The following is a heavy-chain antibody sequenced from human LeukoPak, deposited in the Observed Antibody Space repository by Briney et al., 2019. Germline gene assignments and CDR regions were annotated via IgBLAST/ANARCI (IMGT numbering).Heavy chain of an antibody. D-gene: IGHD2-2*02. CDR2: IYHSGST. J-gene: IGHJ4*02. CDR1: CYSISGGYY. Sequence: SETLSLTCTVSCYSISGGYYWGWIRQPPGKGLEWIGSIYHSGSTYYNPSLKSRVTISVDTSKNQFSLKLSSVTAADTAVYYCARDTVPAAIVDYWGQGTLVTVSS. V-gene: IGHV4-38-2*02. CDR3: ARDTVPAAIVDY.